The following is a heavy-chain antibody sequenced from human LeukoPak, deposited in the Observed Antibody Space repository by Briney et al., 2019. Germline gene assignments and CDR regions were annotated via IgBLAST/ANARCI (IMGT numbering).Heavy chain of an antibody. V-gene: IGHV3-7*01. CDR3: ARAVAGKAGYFDY. Sequence: PGESLRLSCAASGFTFSTYWMNWFRQTPGKGLEWVAKIKADGGEKDHVASVKGRFTISRDNAKNSLYLQMNSLRAEDTAVYYCARAVAGKAGYFDYWGQGTLVTVSS. CDR1: GFTFSTYW. J-gene: IGHJ4*02. D-gene: IGHD6-19*01. CDR2: IKADGGEK.